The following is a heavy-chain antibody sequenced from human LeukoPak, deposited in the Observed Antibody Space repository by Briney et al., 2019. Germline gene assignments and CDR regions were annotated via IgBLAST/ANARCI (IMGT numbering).Heavy chain of an antibody. V-gene: IGHV1-24*01. CDR1: GYTLTELS. Sequence: GASVKVSCKVSGYTLTELSMHWVRQAPGKGLEWMGGFDPEDGETIYAQKFQGRVTMTEDTSTVTAYMELSSLRSEDTAVYYCATAVDTAMVTESWYFDLWGRGTLVTVSS. CDR2: FDPEDGET. CDR3: ATAVDTAMVTESWYFDL. J-gene: IGHJ2*01. D-gene: IGHD5-18*01.